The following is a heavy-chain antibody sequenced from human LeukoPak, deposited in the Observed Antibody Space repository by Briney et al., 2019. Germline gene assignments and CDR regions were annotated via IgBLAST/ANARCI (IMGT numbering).Heavy chain of an antibody. CDR1: GFAFSSYS. D-gene: IGHD6-13*01. J-gene: IGHJ6*02. CDR3: ARSSSSWNYYYYGIDV. CDR2: ISYDGSDK. Sequence: GSLRLSCAASGFAFSSYSMNWVRQAPGKGLEWVAVISYDGSDKYYADSVKGRFTISRDNSKNTLYLQINSLRGEDTAVYYCARSSSSWNYYYYGIDVWGQGTTVTVSS. V-gene: IGHV3-30*03.